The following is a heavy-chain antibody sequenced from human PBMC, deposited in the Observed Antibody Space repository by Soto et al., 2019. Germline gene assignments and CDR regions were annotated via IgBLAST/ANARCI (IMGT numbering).Heavy chain of an antibody. D-gene: IGHD3-22*01. Sequence: ASVQVSCKASGYTFTSYGISWVRQPPGQGLEWMGWISAYNGNTNYAQKLQGRVTMTTDTSTSTAYVELRSLRSDDTAVYYCARRRTGDYYDSSGYCDYWGQGTLVTVSS. J-gene: IGHJ4*02. CDR3: ARRRTGDYYDSSGYCDY. CDR2: ISAYNGNT. V-gene: IGHV1-18*01. CDR1: GYTFTSYG.